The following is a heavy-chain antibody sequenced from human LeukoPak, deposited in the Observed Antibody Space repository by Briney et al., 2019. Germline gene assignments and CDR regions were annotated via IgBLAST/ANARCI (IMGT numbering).Heavy chain of an antibody. CDR2: INHSGST. CDR3: ARGYSLDY. Sequence: SETLSLTCAVYGGSFSGYYWSWIRQPPGKGLEWIGEINHSGSTNYNPSLKSRVTISVDTSKNQFSLKLSSVTAADTAVYYCARGYSLDYWGQGTLVTVSS. CDR1: GGSFSGYY. V-gene: IGHV4-34*01. D-gene: IGHD5-18*01. J-gene: IGHJ4*02.